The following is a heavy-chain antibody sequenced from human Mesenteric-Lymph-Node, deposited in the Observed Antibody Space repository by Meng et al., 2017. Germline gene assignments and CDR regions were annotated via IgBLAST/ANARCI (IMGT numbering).Heavy chain of an antibody. CDR2: IYSSGST. D-gene: IGHD3-10*01. J-gene: IGHJ4*02. CDR3: ARQSGYFDY. Sequence: QVQRQESGPGLVKPSQTLSLTGTVSGGSISSGDYYWSWIRQPPGKGLEWIGHIYSSGSTNYNPSLKSRVTISVDTSKNQFSLKLSSVTATDTAVYYCARQSGYFDYWGQGTLVTVSS. V-gene: IGHV4-61*02. CDR1: GGSISSGDYY.